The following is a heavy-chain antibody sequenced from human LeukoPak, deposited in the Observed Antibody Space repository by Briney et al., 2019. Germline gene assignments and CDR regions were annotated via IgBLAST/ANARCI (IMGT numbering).Heavy chain of an antibody. V-gene: IGHV4-39*01. CDR1: GGSFSGYY. Sequence: SETLCLTCAVYGGSFSGYYWGWIRQPPGKGLEWIGSIYYSGSTYYNPSLKSRVTISVDTSKNPFSLKLSSVTAADTAVYYCARHPAPNWETPLYCPYGIDVWGQGTTVTVSS. J-gene: IGHJ6*02. CDR3: ARHPAPNWETPLYCPYGIDV. D-gene: IGHD1-1*01. CDR2: IYYSGST.